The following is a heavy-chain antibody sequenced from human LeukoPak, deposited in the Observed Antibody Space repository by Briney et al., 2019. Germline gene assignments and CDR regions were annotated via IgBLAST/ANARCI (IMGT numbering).Heavy chain of an antibody. CDR2: IGGTGVRT. D-gene: IGHD5-12*01. CDR3: ARGGYSGYDY. J-gene: IGHJ4*02. V-gene: IGHV3-23*01. CDR1: GFTFSSYA. Sequence: GGSLRLSCASSGFTFSSYAMSWVRQAPGKGLEWVSTIGGTGVRTYYADSVKGRFTISRDNAKNSLYLQMNSLRAEDTAVYYCARGGYSGYDYWGQGTLVTVSS.